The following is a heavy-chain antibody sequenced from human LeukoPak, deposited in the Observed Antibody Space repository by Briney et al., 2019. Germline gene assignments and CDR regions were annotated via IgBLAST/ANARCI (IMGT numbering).Heavy chain of an antibody. CDR2: ISWNSGSI. CDR1: GFTFDDYA. V-gene: IGHV3-9*01. J-gene: IGHJ4*02. CDR3: AKDIGLAAAGGVDY. D-gene: IGHD6-13*01. Sequence: PGGSLRLSCAASGFTFDDYAMHWVRQAPGKGLEWVSGISWNSGSIGYADSVKGRFTISRDNAKNSLYLQMNSLRAEDTALYYCAKDIGLAAAGGVDYWGQGTLVTVSS.